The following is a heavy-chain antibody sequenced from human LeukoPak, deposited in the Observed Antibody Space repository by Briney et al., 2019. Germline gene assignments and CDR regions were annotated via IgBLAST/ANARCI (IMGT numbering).Heavy chain of an antibody. Sequence: GGSLRLSCAVSGFTFSSYAMRWVRQAPGKGLEWVSAISGSGGSTYYADSVKGRFTISRDNSKNTLYLQMNSLRAEDTAAYYCAKVAVDTAILTVLLITTYFDYWGQGTLVTVSS. CDR3: AKVAVDTAILTVLLITTYFDY. D-gene: IGHD5-18*01. CDR1: GFTFSSYA. J-gene: IGHJ4*02. V-gene: IGHV3-23*01. CDR2: ISGSGGST.